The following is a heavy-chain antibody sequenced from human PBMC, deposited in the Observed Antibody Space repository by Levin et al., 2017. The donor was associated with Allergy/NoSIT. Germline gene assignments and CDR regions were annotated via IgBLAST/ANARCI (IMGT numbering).Heavy chain of an antibody. CDR3: ARDKSYRDTGGSYDF. V-gene: IGHV1-2*02. J-gene: IGHJ4*02. Sequence: ASVKVSCKASGYSFSDYYIHWVRQAPGQGLEWMGRINPNSGGTNYAQTFQGRVTMTRDTSTCSAYMELSRLTSDDTAVYYCARDKSYRDTGGSYDFWGQGTLVTVSS. CDR2: INPNSGGT. D-gene: IGHD2-8*02. CDR1: GYSFSDYY.